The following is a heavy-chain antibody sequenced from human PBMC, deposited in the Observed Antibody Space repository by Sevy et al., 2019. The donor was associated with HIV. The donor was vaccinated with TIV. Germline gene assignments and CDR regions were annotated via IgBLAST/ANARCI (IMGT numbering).Heavy chain of an antibody. CDR3: ARGPIQLGAFDL. V-gene: IGHV3-30*04. Sequence: GGSLRLSCAASGFIFSNYPIHWVRQAPGKGLEWVAVISYDATYKYYADSVKGRFTISRDNSKNTLYLQMNSLRAEDTAVYYWARGPIQLGAFDLWGQGTLVTVSS. D-gene: IGHD5-18*01. CDR2: ISYDATYK. J-gene: IGHJ3*01. CDR1: GFIFSNYP.